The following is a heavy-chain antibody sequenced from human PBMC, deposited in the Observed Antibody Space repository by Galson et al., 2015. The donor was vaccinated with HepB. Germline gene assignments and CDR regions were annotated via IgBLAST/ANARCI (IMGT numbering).Heavy chain of an antibody. CDR3: ARGESGRGYSYGDYFDY. V-gene: IGHV7-4-1*02. D-gene: IGHD5-18*01. CDR2: INTNTGNP. J-gene: IGHJ4*02. CDR1: GYTFTSYA. Sequence: SVKVSCKASGYTFTSYAMNWVRQAPGQGLEWMGWINTNTGNPTYAQGFTGRFVFSLDTSVSTAYLQISSLKAEDTAVYYCARGESGRGYSYGDYFDYWGQGTLVTVSS.